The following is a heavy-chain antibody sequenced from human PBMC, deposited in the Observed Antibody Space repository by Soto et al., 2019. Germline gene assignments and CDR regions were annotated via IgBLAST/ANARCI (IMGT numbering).Heavy chain of an antibody. V-gene: IGHV3-48*03. Sequence: GGSLRLSCAASGFTFSAFEMNWVRQAPGKGLEWLSYIYNSGSTMTYADSVKGRFAISRDNAKNSLYLEMYSLRAEDTAVYYCARESGGTGLDVWGQGTTVTVSS. D-gene: IGHD1-1*01. CDR1: GFTFSAFE. CDR3: ARESGGTGLDV. J-gene: IGHJ6*02. CDR2: IYNSGSTM.